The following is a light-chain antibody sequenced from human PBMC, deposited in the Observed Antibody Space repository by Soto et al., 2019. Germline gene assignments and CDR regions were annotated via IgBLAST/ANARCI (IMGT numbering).Light chain of an antibody. V-gene: IGLV2-14*01. CDR3: QSYDNSLSGSGV. CDR1: SSDVGGYKY. CDR2: EVS. Sequence: QSALTQPASVSGSPGQSITISCSGTSSDVGGYKYVSWYQQHPGKAPKLMIYEVSNRPSGVSDRFSGSKSGNTASLTISGLQAEDEADYYCQSYDNSLSGSGVFGGGTKLTVL. J-gene: IGLJ3*02.